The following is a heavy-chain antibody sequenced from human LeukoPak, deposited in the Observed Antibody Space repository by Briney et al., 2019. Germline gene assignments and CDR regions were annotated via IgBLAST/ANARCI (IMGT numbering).Heavy chain of an antibody. CDR2: IIPIFGTA. V-gene: IGHV1-69*01. Sequence: LVEVSCKASGGTFSSYAISWVRQAPGQGLEWMGGIIPIFGTANYAQKFQGRVTITADESTSTAYMELSSLRSEDTAVYYCARESRTIPPGAFDIWGQGTMVTVSS. CDR3: ARESRTIPPGAFDI. CDR1: GGTFSSYA. D-gene: IGHD1-1*01. J-gene: IGHJ3*02.